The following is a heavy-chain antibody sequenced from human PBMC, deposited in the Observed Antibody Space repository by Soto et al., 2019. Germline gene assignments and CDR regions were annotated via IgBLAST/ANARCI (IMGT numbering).Heavy chain of an antibody. V-gene: IGHV3-9*01. Sequence: EVQLVESGGALVQPGRSLRLSCGASGFTFDGFAMHWVRQAPGKGLEWVSGISRNSGSVAYADSVKGRFTISRDNAKNSLYLHMNSLTPEDTALYYCAKDFSDIWDYRRDVDYLGQGTLVTVSS. CDR3: AKDFSDIWDYRRDVDY. CDR2: ISRNSGSV. J-gene: IGHJ4*02. D-gene: IGHD1-7*01. CDR1: GFTFDGFA.